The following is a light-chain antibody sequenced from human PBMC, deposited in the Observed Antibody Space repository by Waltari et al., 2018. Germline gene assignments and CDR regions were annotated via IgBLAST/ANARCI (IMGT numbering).Light chain of an antibody. CDR1: SLGTNS. V-gene: IGLV3-21*04. J-gene: IGLJ3*02. CDR2: YDS. CDR3: QVWDFTQGV. Sequence: SYVLNLPPAVSVPPRKTARISCGGTSLGTNSVHWYQQKPGQAPVLVIHYDSGRPSGIPERFSGSTSGNTATLTIKWVEAGDEAEYFCQVWDFTQGVFGGGTKLTVL.